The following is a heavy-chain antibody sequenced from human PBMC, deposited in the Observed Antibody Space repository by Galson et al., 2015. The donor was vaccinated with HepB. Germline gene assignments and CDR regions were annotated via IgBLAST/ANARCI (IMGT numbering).Heavy chain of an antibody. J-gene: IGHJ4*02. Sequence: SLRLSCAASGFNFNTYTMHWVRQAPGKGLEWVSTISSAGSSQYYPDSVKGRFTVSRDNSKNMVYLQVASLRAEDTAVFYCARDAMGRGSGSYSAFDYWGQGSLLTVPS. CDR3: ARDAMGRGSGSYSAFDY. V-gene: IGHV3-30-3*01. D-gene: IGHD1-26*01. CDR1: GFNFNTYT. CDR2: ISSAGSSQ.